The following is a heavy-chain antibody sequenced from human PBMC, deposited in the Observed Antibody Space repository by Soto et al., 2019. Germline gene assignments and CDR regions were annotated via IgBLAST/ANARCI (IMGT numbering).Heavy chain of an antibody. V-gene: IGHV4-34*01. CDR3: ARGIYDFWSSYDTWFDP. CDR2: INHSRST. J-gene: IGHJ5*02. CDR1: GGSFTGYY. D-gene: IGHD3-3*01. Sequence: TLSLTCAVYGGSFTGYYWTWIRQPPGKGLEWIGEINHSRSTKYSPSLKSRVTMSVDMSKDQFSLRLSSVTAADSAVYYCARGIYDFWSSYDTWFDPWGQGTLVTVSS.